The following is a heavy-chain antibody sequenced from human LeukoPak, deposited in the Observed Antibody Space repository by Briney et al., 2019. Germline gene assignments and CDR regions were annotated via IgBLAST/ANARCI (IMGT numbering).Heavy chain of an antibody. J-gene: IGHJ3*02. V-gene: IGHV3-21*04. CDR1: GVTFSGYS. CDR3: ARGRRDCSGDCYVAFDI. CDR2: ITATSLHI. D-gene: IGHD2-21*02. Sequence: GGSLRLSCAASGVTFSGYSMNWVRQAPGKGLEWVSAITATSLHIYYADSVKGRFTISRDNSKNTLFLQMNSLRAEDTAVYYCARGRRDCSGDCYVAFDIWGQGTMVTVSS.